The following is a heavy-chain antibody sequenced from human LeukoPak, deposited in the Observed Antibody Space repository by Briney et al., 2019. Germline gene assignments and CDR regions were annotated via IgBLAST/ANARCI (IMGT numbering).Heavy chain of an antibody. V-gene: IGHV3-23*01. D-gene: IGHD7-27*01. CDR1: GFTFSSCA. J-gene: IGHJ4*02. Sequence: PGGSLRLSCAASGFTFSSCAMSWVRQAPGKGLEWVSAISGSGGSTYYADSVKGRFTISRDNSKNTLYLQMNSLRAEDTAAYYCAKYLGIRVQPEMDYWGQGTLVTVSS. CDR3: AKYLGIRVQPEMDY. CDR2: ISGSGGST.